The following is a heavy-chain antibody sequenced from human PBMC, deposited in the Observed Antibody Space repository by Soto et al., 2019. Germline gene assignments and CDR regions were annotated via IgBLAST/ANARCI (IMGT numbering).Heavy chain of an antibody. Sequence: SETLSLSCAVSGGSIVGGGDSWSWIRQPPGKGLEWIGYIYHSGSTYYNPSLKSRVTISVDGSKNQFSLKLSSVTAADTAVYYCARVPSPWGQGTLVTVSS. V-gene: IGHV4-30-2*01. J-gene: IGHJ5*02. CDR1: GGSIVGGGDS. CDR2: IYHSGST. CDR3: ARVPSP.